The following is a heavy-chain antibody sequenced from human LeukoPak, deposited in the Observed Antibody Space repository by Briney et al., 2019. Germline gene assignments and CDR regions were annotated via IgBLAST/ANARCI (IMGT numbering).Heavy chain of an antibody. CDR2: IKSKTDGGTT. D-gene: IGHD2-2*01. CDR1: GFTFSSYA. V-gene: IGHV3-15*01. Sequence: GGSLRLSCAASGFTFSSYAMSWVRQAPGKGLEWVGRIKSKTDGGTTDYAAPVKGRFTISRDDSKNTLYLQMNSLKTEDTAVYYCTTGLPYCSSTSCSEYFQHWGQGTLVTVSS. J-gene: IGHJ1*01. CDR3: TTGLPYCSSTSCSEYFQH.